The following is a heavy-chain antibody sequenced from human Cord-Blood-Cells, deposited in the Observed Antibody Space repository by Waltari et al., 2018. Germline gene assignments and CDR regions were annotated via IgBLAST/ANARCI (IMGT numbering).Heavy chain of an antibody. Sequence: QVQLQESGPGLVKPSETLSLTCAVSGYSISSGYYWGWIRQPPGKGLEWIGSIYHSGSTYYTPSLKSRVTISVDTSKNQFSLKLSSVTAADTAVYYCARVLMVQGVTAAFDIWGQGTMVTVSS. D-gene: IGHD3-10*01. CDR3: ARVLMVQGVTAAFDI. J-gene: IGHJ3*02. CDR2: IYHSGST. CDR1: GYSISSGYY. V-gene: IGHV4-38-2*01.